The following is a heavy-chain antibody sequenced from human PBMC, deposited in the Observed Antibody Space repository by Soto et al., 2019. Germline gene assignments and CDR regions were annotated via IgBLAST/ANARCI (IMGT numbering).Heavy chain of an antibody. CDR3: ARRGLGAAGTAY. CDR2: INHSGNT. CDR1: SGSISSSYW. Sequence: QVQLQESGPGLVKPSGTLSLTCAVSSGSISSSYWWNWVRQPPGQGLEWIGEINHSGNTNYNPSLKSRVTISVDKSKSQFSLNLSSVTAADTAVYYWARRGLGAAGTAYWGQGTLVTVSS. D-gene: IGHD6-13*01. J-gene: IGHJ4*02. V-gene: IGHV4-4*02.